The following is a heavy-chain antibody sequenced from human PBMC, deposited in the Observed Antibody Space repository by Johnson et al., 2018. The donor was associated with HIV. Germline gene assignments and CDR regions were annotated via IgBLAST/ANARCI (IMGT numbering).Heavy chain of an antibody. J-gene: IGHJ3*02. D-gene: IGHD1-26*01. CDR2: IYSGGST. V-gene: IGHV3-66*01. Sequence: VQLVESGGGLVQPGGSLRLSCAASGFSVSSKYMSWVRQAPGKGLEWVSVIYSGGSTYYADSVKGRFTISRDNSKNTLYLQMNSLRAEDTAVYYCAKDRGSYYFYAFDIWGQWTMVTVSS. CDR1: GFSVSSKY. CDR3: AKDRGSYYFYAFDI.